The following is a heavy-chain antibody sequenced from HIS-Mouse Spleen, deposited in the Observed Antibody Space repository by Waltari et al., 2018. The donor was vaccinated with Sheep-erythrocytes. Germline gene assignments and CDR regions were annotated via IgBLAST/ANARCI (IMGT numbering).Heavy chain of an antibody. CDR1: GFTFSSYA. J-gene: IGHJ4*02. CDR3: ARDPSNWGAFDY. V-gene: IGHV3-30-3*01. D-gene: IGHD7-27*01. CDR2: ISYDGSNK. Sequence: QVQLVESGGGVVQPGRSLRLSCAASGFTFSSYAMHWVRQAPGKGLEWVAVISYDGSNKYYADSVKGRFTISRDNSKNTLYLQMNSLRAEDTAVYYCARDPSNWGAFDYWGQGTLVTVSS.